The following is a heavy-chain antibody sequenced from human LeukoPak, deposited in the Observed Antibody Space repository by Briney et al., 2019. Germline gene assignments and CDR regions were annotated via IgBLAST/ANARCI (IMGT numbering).Heavy chain of an antibody. V-gene: IGHV3-53*01. CDR2: IYSGAGT. J-gene: IGHJ4*01. D-gene: IGHD1-26*01. Sequence: GGSLRLSCAASGFTFSNYWMSWVRQAPGKGLEWVSVIYSGAGTYYADSVKGRFTISRDNSRNTLYLQMNSLRAEDTAVYFCARDSSGPSYWGQGTLVTVSS. CDR3: ARDSSGPSY. CDR1: GFTFSNYW.